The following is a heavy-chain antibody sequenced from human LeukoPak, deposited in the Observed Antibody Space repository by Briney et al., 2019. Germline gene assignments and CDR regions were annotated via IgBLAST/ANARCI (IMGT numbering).Heavy chain of an antibody. CDR2: FDPEDGET. D-gene: IGHD1-26*01. J-gene: IGHJ4*02. CDR1: GYTLTELS. Sequence: ASVKDSCKVSGYTLTELSMHWVRQAPGKGLEWMGGFDPEDGETIYAQKFQGRVTMTEDTSTDTAYMELSSLRSEDTGVYYCATDGGRSGSYLGYWGQGTLVTVSS. CDR3: ATDGGRSGSYLGY. V-gene: IGHV1-24*01.